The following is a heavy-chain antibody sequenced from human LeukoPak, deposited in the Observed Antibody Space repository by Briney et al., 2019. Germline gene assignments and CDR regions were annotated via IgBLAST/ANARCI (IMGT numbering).Heavy chain of an antibody. CDR1: GFTFSSYG. V-gene: IGHV3-23*01. CDR2: ISGSGGST. D-gene: IGHD3-10*01. Sequence: PGGSLRLSCAASGFTFSSYGMSWVRQAPGKGLEWVSAISGSGGSTYYADSVKGRFTISRDNSKNTLYLQMNSLRAEDTAVYYCAKDPHYYGSGSYYKAVDYWGQGTLVTVSS. CDR3: AKDPHYYGSGSYYKAVDY. J-gene: IGHJ4*02.